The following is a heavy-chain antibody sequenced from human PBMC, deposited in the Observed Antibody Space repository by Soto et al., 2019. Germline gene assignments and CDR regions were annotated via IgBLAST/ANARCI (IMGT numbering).Heavy chain of an antibody. CDR1: GYSFTTYD. CDR3: ARGGRVAVLRGVVTHFDH. Sequence: QVQLVQSGAELKKPGASVKVSCRASGYSFTTYDISWVRQVPGQGPEWMGWLDPDGDNKGYAQKFRGRLTLTRDTSIDTVYMELSDLETDDSGVYYCARGGRVAVLRGVVTHFDHWGQGTQVTVSA. D-gene: IGHD3-10*01. CDR2: LDPDGDNK. V-gene: IGHV1-8*01. J-gene: IGHJ4*02.